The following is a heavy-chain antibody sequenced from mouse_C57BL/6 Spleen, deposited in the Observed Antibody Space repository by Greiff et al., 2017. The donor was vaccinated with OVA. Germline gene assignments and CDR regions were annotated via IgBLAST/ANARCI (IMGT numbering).Heavy chain of an antibody. CDR3: ARSGYYEWYFDV. D-gene: IGHD2-3*01. J-gene: IGHJ1*03. V-gene: IGHV1-22*01. CDR1: GYTFTDYN. CDR2: INPNNGGT. Sequence: DVQLQESGPELVKPGASVKMSCKASGYTFTDYNMHWVKQSHGKSLEWIGYINPNNGGTSYNQKFKGKATLTVNKSSSTAYMELRSLTSEDSAVYYCARSGYYEWYFDVWGTGTTVTVSS.